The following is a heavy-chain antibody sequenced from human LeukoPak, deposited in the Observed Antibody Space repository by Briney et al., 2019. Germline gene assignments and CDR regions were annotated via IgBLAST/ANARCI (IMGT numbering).Heavy chain of an antibody. J-gene: IGHJ4*02. Sequence: PGGSLRPSCAASGFTFSSYDMHWVRQATGKGLEWDSAIGTAGDTYYPGSVKGRFTISRENAKNSLYLQMNSLRAGDTAVYYCAREAAGHFDYWGQGTLVTVSS. CDR2: IGTAGDT. V-gene: IGHV3-13*01. CDR3: AREAAGHFDY. CDR1: GFTFSSYD. D-gene: IGHD6-13*01.